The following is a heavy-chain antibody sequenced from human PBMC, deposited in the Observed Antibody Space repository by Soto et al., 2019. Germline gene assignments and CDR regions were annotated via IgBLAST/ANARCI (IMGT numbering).Heavy chain of an antibody. CDR2: INGGNGNT. CDR3: AIDGVAAGNSNIDY. D-gene: IGHD6-25*01. Sequence: ASVKVSCKASGYIFTHYAMHWVRQAPGQRLEWMGWINGGNGNTKYSQKFQERATITRDTSASTAYIELSSLRPEDTAVYYCAIDGVAAGNSNIDYWGQGTLVTVSS. CDR1: GYIFTHYA. V-gene: IGHV1-3*01. J-gene: IGHJ4*02.